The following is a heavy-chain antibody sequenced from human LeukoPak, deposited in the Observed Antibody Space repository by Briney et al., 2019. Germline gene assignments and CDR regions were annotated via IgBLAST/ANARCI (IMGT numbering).Heavy chain of an antibody. CDR3: AGGKGYTYGPTVF. V-gene: IGHV1-2*02. Sequence: ASVKVSCKASGYTFSNYYMHWVRQAPGQGLEWMGWINPNSGGTNYAQKFQGRVTMTRDTSISTGYMELSRLTSDDTAVYYCAGGKGYTYGPTVFWGQGTMVTVSS. D-gene: IGHD5-18*01. J-gene: IGHJ3*01. CDR2: INPNSGGT. CDR1: GYTFSNYY.